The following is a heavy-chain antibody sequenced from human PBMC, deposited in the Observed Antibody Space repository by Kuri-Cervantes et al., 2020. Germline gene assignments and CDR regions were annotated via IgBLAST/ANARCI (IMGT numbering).Heavy chain of an antibody. CDR3: AGDRGYDFWSGYRVYYYYYMDV. Sequence: ASVKVSCKASGYTFTSYAMHWVRQAPGQRLEWMGWINAGNGNTKYSQKFQGRVTITRDTSASTAYMELSSLRSEDTAVYYCAGDRGYDFWSGYRVYYYYYMDVWGKGTTVTVSS. V-gene: IGHV1-3*01. CDR2: INAGNGNT. J-gene: IGHJ6*03. D-gene: IGHD3-3*01. CDR1: GYTFTSYA.